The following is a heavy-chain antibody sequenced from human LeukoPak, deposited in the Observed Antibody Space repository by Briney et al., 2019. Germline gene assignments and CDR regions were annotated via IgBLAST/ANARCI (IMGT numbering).Heavy chain of an antibody. J-gene: IGHJ4*02. V-gene: IGHV3-21*01. Sequence: GGSLRLSCAASGFTFSSYSMNWVRQAPGKGLEWVSSISSSSSYIYYADSVKGRFTISRDNAKNSLYLQMSSLRAEDTAVYYCARGYCGGDCFEGLIDYWGQGTLVTVSS. D-gene: IGHD2-21*01. CDR3: ARGYCGGDCFEGLIDY. CDR2: ISSSSSYI. CDR1: GFTFSSYS.